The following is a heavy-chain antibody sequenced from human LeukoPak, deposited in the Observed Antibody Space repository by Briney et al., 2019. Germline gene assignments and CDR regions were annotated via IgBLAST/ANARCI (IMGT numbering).Heavy chain of an antibody. J-gene: IGHJ2*01. CDR3: ARDHYDSRGWYWYFDA. CDR2: IGRSGVST. D-gene: IGHD3-22*01. V-gene: IGHV3-23*01. CDR1: GFTLSTYA. Sequence: GGSLRLSCAASGFTLSTYAMSWVRQAPGKGLEWVSAIGRSGVSTYYADSVKGRFTISRDTSKNSVYLQMDSLRAEDTAVYYCARDHYDSRGWYWYFDAWGRGALVTVSS.